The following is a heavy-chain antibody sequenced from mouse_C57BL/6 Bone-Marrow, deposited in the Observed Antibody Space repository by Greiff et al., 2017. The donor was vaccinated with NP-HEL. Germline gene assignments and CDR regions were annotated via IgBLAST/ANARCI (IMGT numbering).Heavy chain of an antibody. Sequence: VQGVESGPGLVAPSQSLSITCTVSGFSLTSYAISWVRQPPGKGLEWLGVIWTGGGTNYNSALKSRLSISKDNSKSQVFLKMNSLQTDDTARYYCARWDYDATPYYYAMDYWGQGTSVTVSS. J-gene: IGHJ4*01. CDR2: IWTGGGT. V-gene: IGHV2-9-1*01. D-gene: IGHD2-4*01. CDR3: ARWDYDATPYYYAMDY. CDR1: GFSLTSYA.